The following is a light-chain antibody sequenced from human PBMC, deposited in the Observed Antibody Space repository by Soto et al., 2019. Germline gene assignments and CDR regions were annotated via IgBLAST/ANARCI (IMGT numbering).Light chain of an antibody. J-gene: IGKJ1*01. CDR1: QSISSW. CDR2: TAS. Sequence: DIQMTQSPSTLSASVGDRVTITCRASQSISSWLAWYQQKPGKAPKLLISTASTLQSGVPSRFSGSGSGTEFTLTISSLQPEDFATYYCQQLNNYPRTCGQGTKVDIK. CDR3: QQLNNYPRT. V-gene: IGKV1-5*01.